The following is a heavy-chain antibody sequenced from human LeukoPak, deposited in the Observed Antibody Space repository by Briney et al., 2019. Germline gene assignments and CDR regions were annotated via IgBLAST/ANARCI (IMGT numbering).Heavy chain of an antibody. V-gene: IGHV4-4*07. CDR1: GGSIGSYY. CDR3: AREHSGYDSYYYYYMDV. J-gene: IGHJ6*03. Sequence: SETLSLTCTVSGGSIGSYYWSWIRQPAGKGLEWIGRIYTSGSTNYNPSLKSRVTMSVDTSKNQFSLKLSSVTAADTAVYYCAREHSGYDSYYYYYMDVWGKGTTVTVSS. CDR2: IYTSGST. D-gene: IGHD5-12*01.